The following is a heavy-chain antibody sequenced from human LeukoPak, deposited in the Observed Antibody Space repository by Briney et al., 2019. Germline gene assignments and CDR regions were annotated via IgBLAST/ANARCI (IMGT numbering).Heavy chain of an antibody. CDR3: ARSAGLRYSSSQPPGDY. CDR2: IKQDGSEK. J-gene: IGHJ4*02. Sequence: QTGGSLRLSCAASGFTFSSYWMSWVRQAPGKGLEWVANIKQDGSEKYYVDSVKGRFTISRDNAKNSLYLQMNSLRAEDTAAYYCARSAGLRYSSSQPPGDYWGQGTLVTVSS. D-gene: IGHD6-13*01. V-gene: IGHV3-7*01. CDR1: GFTFSSYW.